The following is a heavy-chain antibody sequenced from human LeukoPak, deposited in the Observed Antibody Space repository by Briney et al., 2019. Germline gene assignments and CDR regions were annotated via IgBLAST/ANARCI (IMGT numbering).Heavy chain of an antibody. Sequence: GASVKVFCKASGYTFTNYGISWVRQAPGQGLEWMGWINTYNGNTNYAQKFQGRVTMTTDTSTSTAYMELRSLRSDDTAVYYCARNSPRDVAGRQFLPGVLSLLSQCDNCFDPWGQGTLVSVSS. V-gene: IGHV1-18*04. CDR3: ARNSPRDVAGRQFLPGVLSLLSQCDNCFDP. J-gene: IGHJ5*02. CDR2: INTYNGNT. CDR1: GYTFTNYG. D-gene: IGHD7-27*01.